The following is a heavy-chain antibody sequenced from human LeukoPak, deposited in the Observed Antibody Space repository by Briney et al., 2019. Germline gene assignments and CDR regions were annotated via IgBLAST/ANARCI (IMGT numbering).Heavy chain of an antibody. V-gene: IGHV3-13*01. CDR1: GFTFSSYD. Sequence: GGSLRLSCAAAGFTFSSYDMPWVRHATGKGLEWVSAIGTAGDTYYAGSVKGRFTISRENAKNSLYLQMSSLRAGDTAVYYCARELVPYGMDVWGQGTTVTVSS. J-gene: IGHJ6*02. D-gene: IGHD6-13*01. CDR2: IGTAGDT. CDR3: ARELVPYGMDV.